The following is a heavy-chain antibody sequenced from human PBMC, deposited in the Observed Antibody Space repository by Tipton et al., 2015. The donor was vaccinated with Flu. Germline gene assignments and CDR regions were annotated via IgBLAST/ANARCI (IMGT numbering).Heavy chain of an antibody. Sequence: QSGAEVKRTGASVRVSCTASGYTFSNYDLAWVRQAAGQGLEWMGWMNPNTGKTGYAQRFQGRVTVTRDISKSTDYMDLSSLRSDDTAVYFCARGLQRAEMRNPYFYGLDVCGQGTTVTVS. CDR1: GYTFSNYD. J-gene: IGHJ6*02. CDR3: ARGLQRAEMRNPYFYGLDV. D-gene: IGHD1-14*01. CDR2: MNPNTGKT. V-gene: IGHV1-8*02.